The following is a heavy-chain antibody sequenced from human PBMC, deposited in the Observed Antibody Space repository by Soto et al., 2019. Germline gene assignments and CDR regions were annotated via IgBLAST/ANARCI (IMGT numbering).Heavy chain of an antibody. Sequence: QMQLVESGGGVVQPVRSLRLSCDASGFTLSGFAMHWVRQAPGQGLEWVAVISNDGTNQYYSESVKGRFTISRDNSKNTLYLQMNNLRAEDTAVNYCAKAYYYDSSGYYDNYYAMDVWGQGTTVTVSS. CDR3: AKAYYYDSSGYYDNYYAMDV. J-gene: IGHJ6*02. CDR2: ISNDGTNQ. CDR1: GFTLSGFA. D-gene: IGHD3-22*01. V-gene: IGHV3-30*18.